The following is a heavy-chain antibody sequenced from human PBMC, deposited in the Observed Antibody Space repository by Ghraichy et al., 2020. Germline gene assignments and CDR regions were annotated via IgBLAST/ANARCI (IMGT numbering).Heavy chain of an antibody. J-gene: IGHJ4*02. CDR1: GGSFSGYY. CDR3: ARGILGTSYS. Sequence: SETLSLTCAVYGGSFSGYYWSWIRQPPGKGLEWIGEINHSGSTNYNPSLKSRVTISVDTSKNQFSLRLTSVTAADTAVYYCARGILGTSYSWGQGTLVTVSS. D-gene: IGHD1-1*01. CDR2: INHSGST. V-gene: IGHV4-34*01.